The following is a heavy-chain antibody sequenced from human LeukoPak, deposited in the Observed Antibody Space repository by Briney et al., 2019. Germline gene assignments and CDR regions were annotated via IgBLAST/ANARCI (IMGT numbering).Heavy chain of an antibody. CDR3: ARDDYQLGSYYYGMDV. D-gene: IGHD1-1*01. Sequence: GGSLRLSCAASGFTFSSYWMTWVRQAPGKGLEWVANMKQDGNEKYYVDSVKGRFTISRDNAQNSLYLQMNSLRAEDTAVYYCARDDYQLGSYYYGMDVWGQGTTVTVSS. CDR2: MKQDGNEK. CDR1: GFTFSSYW. J-gene: IGHJ6*02. V-gene: IGHV3-7*01.